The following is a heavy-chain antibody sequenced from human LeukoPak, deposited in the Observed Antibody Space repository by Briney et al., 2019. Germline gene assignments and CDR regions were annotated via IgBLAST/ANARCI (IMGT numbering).Heavy chain of an antibody. CDR1: GFTFSSYG. CDR3: AKDYDSSGYGVN. CDR2: ISGSGDST. J-gene: IGHJ4*02. V-gene: IGHV3-23*01. D-gene: IGHD3-22*01. Sequence: GGSLRLSCAASGFTFSSYGMSWVRQAPGKGLEWVSAISGSGDSTYYADSVKGRFTISRDNSKNTLYLQMNSLRAEDTAVYYCAKDYDSSGYGVNWGQGTLVTVSS.